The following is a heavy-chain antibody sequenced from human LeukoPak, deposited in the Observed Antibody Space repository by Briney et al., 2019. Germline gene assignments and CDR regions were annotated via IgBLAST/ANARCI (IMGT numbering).Heavy chain of an antibody. V-gene: IGHV3-11*01. CDR3: ARGTTGTTVAYGYSFDA. J-gene: IGHJ5*02. D-gene: IGHD1-7*01. CDR1: GFTFSDYY. Sequence: GGSLSLSCPASGFTFSDYYMSWIRQAPGKGLEWVLYIRRSGGNIYYADSVKGRFTISRDNAKNSLSLEMNSLRVEDTGVYYCARGTTGTTVAYGYSFDAWGQGTLVTVSS. CDR2: IRRSGGNI.